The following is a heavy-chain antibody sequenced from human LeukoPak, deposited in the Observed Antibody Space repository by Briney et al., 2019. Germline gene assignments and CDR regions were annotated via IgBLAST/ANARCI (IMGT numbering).Heavy chain of an antibody. CDR1: GFTFSSYA. CDR2: ISGSGGST. Sequence: RGSLRLSCAASGFTFSSYAMSWVRQAPGKGLEWVSAISGSGGSTYYADSVKGRFTISRDNSKNTLHQQKNSLRAEDTAVYYCAKEHYDSSGYYYVRGAFDIWGQGTMVTVSS. D-gene: IGHD3-22*01. CDR3: AKEHYDSSGYYYVRGAFDI. J-gene: IGHJ3*02. V-gene: IGHV3-23*01.